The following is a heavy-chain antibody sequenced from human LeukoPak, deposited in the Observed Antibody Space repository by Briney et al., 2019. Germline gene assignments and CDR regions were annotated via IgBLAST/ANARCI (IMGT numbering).Heavy chain of an antibody. CDR1: GFTFSSYS. J-gene: IGHJ4*02. Sequence: NSGGSLRLSCAASGFTFSSYSMNWVRQAPGKGLEWVSSISSSSSYIYYADSVKGRFTISRDNAENSLYLQMDSLRTEDTAVYYCARDPSSSSWSPFDYWGQGTLVTVSS. CDR3: ARDPSSSSWSPFDY. CDR2: ISSSSSYI. V-gene: IGHV3-21*01. D-gene: IGHD6-13*01.